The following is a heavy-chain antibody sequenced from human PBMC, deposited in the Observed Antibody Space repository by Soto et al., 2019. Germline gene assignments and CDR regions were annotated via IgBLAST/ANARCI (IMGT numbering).Heavy chain of an antibody. CDR2: INPNSGGT. D-gene: IGHD5-12*01. J-gene: IGHJ4*02. Sequence: ASVKVSCKASGYTFTGYYMHWVRQAPGQGLEWMGWINPNSGGTNYAQKFQGWVTMTRDTSISTAYMELSRLRSDDTAVYYCARDLVSTIGDFDYWGLGTLVTVSS. CDR1: GYTFTGYY. V-gene: IGHV1-2*04. CDR3: ARDLVSTIGDFDY.